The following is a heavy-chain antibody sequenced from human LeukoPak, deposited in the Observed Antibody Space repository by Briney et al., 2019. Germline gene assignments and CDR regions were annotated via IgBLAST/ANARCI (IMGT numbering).Heavy chain of an antibody. J-gene: IGHJ4*02. CDR3: ARAGDGYNSPIDY. V-gene: IGHV1-46*01. Sequence: ASVKVSCKASGYTFTSYHLHWVRQAPGQGLEWMGIINPSGGSPNYAQKFQGRVTMTRDMSTSTVNMELSSLRAEDTAVYYCARAGDGYNSPIDYWGQGTLVTVSS. CDR1: GYTFTSYH. CDR2: INPSGGSP. D-gene: IGHD5-24*01.